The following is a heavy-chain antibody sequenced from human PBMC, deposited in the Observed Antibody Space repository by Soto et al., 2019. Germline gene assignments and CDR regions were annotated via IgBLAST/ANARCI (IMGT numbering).Heavy chain of an antibody. V-gene: IGHV1-46*01. CDR1: GYTFTSYY. Sequence: QVQLVQSGAEVKKPGASVKVSRKASGYTFTSYYMHWVRQAPGQGLEWMGIINPSGGSTSYAQKFQGRVTMTRDTSTSTVYMELSSLRSEDTAVYYCAREKGIAAAGAYFDYWGQGTLVTVSS. D-gene: IGHD6-13*01. CDR2: INPSGGST. J-gene: IGHJ4*02. CDR3: AREKGIAAAGAYFDY.